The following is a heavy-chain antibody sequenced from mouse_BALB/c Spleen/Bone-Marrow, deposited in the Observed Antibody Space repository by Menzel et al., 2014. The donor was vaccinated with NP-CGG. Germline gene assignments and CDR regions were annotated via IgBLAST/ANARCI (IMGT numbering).Heavy chain of an antibody. CDR3: AREKIYGNYLWYFDV. D-gene: IGHD2-1*01. Sequence: VQLQQSGSVLVRPGASVKLSCKASGYTFTSSWMHWAKQRPGQGLEWIGEIHPNSGNTNYNEKFKGKATLTVDTSSSTAYVDLSSLTSEDSAVYYCAREKIYGNYLWYFDVWGVGTTVTVSS. J-gene: IGHJ1*01. CDR1: GYTFTSSW. V-gene: IGHV1S130*01. CDR2: IHPNSGNT.